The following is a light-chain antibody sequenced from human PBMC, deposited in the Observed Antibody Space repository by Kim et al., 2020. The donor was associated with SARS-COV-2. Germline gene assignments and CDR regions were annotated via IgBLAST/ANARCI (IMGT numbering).Light chain of an antibody. CDR3: QHYSRFPYT. V-gene: IGKV1-5*03. CDR1: ENIGTW. CDR2: LAS. Sequence: ASGGDRVTITCRASENIGTWLAWYQQKPGRAPSLLIYLASTLESGVPSRFRGTGSGTEFSLSITSLQPDDFATYYCQHYSRFPYTFGQGTKLEI. J-gene: IGKJ2*01.